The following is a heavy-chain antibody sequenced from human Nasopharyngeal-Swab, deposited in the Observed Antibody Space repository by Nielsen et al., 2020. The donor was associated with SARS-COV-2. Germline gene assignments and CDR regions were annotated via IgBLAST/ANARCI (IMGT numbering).Heavy chain of an antibody. Sequence: SETLSLTCTVSGGSISSSSYYWSWIRQPPGKGLEWIGSIYYSGSTYYNPSLKSRVTISVDTSKNQFPLKLSSVTAADTAVYYCARHPTTAFDYWGQGTLVTVSS. D-gene: IGHD4-11*01. V-gene: IGHV4-39*01. J-gene: IGHJ4*02. CDR1: GGSISSSSYY. CDR2: IYYSGST. CDR3: ARHPTTAFDY.